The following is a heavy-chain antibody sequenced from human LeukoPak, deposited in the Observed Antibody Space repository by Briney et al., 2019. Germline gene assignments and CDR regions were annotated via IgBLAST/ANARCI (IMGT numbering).Heavy chain of an antibody. Sequence: GGSLRLSCAASGVIFSNYYMSWIRQAPGKGLEWISYISSIGTTTDYADSVKGRFTISRDNAKNSLYLQMNSLRAKDTAVYYCATVGRRWGLQHWGQGILVTVSS. CDR2: ISSIGTTT. J-gene: IGHJ1*01. V-gene: IGHV3-11*04. CDR1: GVIFSNYY. D-gene: IGHD3-16*01. CDR3: ATVGRRWGLQH.